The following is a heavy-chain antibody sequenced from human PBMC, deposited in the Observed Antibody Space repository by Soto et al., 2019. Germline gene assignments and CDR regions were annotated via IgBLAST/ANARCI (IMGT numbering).Heavy chain of an antibody. CDR3: PSSPGGEDRGGSY. J-gene: IGHJ4*02. CDR2: IIPIFGTA. CDR1: GGTFSSYA. V-gene: IGHV1-69*01. Sequence: QVQLVQSGAEVKKPGSSVKVSCKASGGTFSSYAISWVRQAPGQGLEWMGGIIPIFGTANYAQKFQGRVTITADESQSTAYRGRSSLRFEDTAVYYRPSSPGGEDRGGSYWGQGTLVTVSS. D-gene: IGHD3-16*01.